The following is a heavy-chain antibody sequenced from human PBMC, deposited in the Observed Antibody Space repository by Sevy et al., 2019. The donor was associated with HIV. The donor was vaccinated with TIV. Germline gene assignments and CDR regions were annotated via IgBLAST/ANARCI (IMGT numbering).Heavy chain of an antibody. Sequence: GGSLRLSCAASGFTVSSNYMSWVRQAPGKGLGWVSVIYSGGSTYYADSVKGRFTISRDNSKNTLYLQMNSLRAEDTAVYYCAMAADTAMVYFDYWGQGTLVTVSS. J-gene: IGHJ4*02. CDR2: IYSGGST. V-gene: IGHV3-53*01. D-gene: IGHD5-18*01. CDR3: AMAADTAMVYFDY. CDR1: GFTVSSNY.